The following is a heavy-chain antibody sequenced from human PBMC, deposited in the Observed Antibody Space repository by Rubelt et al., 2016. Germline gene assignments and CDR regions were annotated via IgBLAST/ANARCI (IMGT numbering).Heavy chain of an antibody. J-gene: IGHJ3*02. CDR3: ARGLWLAAFDI. CDR1: GGSFSGYY. D-gene: IGHD3-10*01. Sequence: QVQLQQWGAGLLKPSETLSLTCAVYGGSFSGYYWSWIRQPPGKGLEWIGDIIHSGSTNYNPSLKSRVTISVDTSKNQFALKLSSVTAADTAVCYCARGLWLAAFDIWGQGTMVTVSS. CDR2: IIHSGST. V-gene: IGHV4-34*01.